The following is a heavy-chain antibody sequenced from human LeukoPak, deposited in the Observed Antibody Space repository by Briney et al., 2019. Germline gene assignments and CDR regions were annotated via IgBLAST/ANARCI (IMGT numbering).Heavy chain of an antibody. Sequence: SETLSLTCTVSGGSISSYYWSWIRQPPGKGLEWIGYIYTSGSTNYNPSLKSRVTISVDTSKNQFSLKLSSVTAADTAVYYCARLDRFTIFGVVRDFDLWGRGTPVTVSS. CDR1: GGSISSYY. J-gene: IGHJ2*01. D-gene: IGHD3-3*01. V-gene: IGHV4-4*09. CDR3: ARLDRFTIFGVVRDFDL. CDR2: IYTSGST.